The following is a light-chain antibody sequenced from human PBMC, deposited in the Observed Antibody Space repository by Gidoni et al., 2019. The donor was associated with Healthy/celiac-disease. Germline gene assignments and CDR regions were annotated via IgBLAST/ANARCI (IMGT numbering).Light chain of an antibody. CDR3: QQRSNWPLT. J-gene: IGKJ3*01. CDR1: QSVSSY. Sequence: EIVLTQSPATLSLSPGERATLSCRASQSVSSYVAWYQQKPGQAPRPLIYDASNRATGLPARFSGRGSGTDFTLTISSLEPEDFAVYYCQQRSNWPLTFGPGTKVDIK. CDR2: DAS. V-gene: IGKV3-11*01.